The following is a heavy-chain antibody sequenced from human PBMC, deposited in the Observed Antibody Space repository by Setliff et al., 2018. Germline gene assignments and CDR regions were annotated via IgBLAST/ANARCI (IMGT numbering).Heavy chain of an antibody. D-gene: IGHD3-22*01. J-gene: IGHJ6*02. V-gene: IGHV3-7*01. CDR3: AKPTMTRDMDV. CDR1: GFTFSSHW. Sequence: GGSLRLSCAASGFTFSSHWMTWVRQAPGKGLEWVAHINQDGGEKFYADSVKGRFTISRDNSKNTLYLQMNSLRAEDTAVYYCAKPTMTRDMDVWGQGTTVTVSS. CDR2: INQDGGEK.